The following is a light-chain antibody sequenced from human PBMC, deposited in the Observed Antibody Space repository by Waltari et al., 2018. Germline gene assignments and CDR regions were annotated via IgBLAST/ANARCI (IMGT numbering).Light chain of an antibody. CDR1: QSISSW. Sequence: DIQMTQSPSTLSASVGDRVTITCRASQSISSWVAWFQQKPGKAPNLLIYKASSLVSGVPSRFSGIGSGTQFTLTISSLQPDDFATYYCQQYYSYSWTFGQGTKVEVK. CDR3: QQYYSYSWT. J-gene: IGKJ1*01. V-gene: IGKV1-5*03. CDR2: KAS.